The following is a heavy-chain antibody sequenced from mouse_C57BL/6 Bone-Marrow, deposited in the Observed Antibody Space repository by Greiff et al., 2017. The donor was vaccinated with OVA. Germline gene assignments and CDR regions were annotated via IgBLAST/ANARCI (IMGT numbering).Heavy chain of an antibody. V-gene: IGHV5-4*01. J-gene: IGHJ3*01. CDR1: GFTFSSYA. D-gene: IGHD2-2*01. CDR3: ARDWGLRRPSFAD. CDR2: ISDGGSYT. Sequence: EVKLVESGGGLVKPGGSLKLSCAASGFTFSSYAMSWVRQTPEKRLEWVATISDGGSYTYYPDNVKGRFTISRDNAKNNLYLQMSHLKSEDTAMYYCARDWGLRRPSFADWGQGTLVTVSA.